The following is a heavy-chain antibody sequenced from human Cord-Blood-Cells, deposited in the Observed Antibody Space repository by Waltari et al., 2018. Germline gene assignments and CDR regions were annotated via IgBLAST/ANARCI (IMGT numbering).Heavy chain of an antibody. CDR1: GYTFTSYA. V-gene: IGHV1-8*03. J-gene: IGHJ5*02. D-gene: IGHD2-15*01. Sequence: QVQLVQSGAEVKKHGASVKVSCKASGYTFTSYARPRVRQATGQGLEWMGWMNPNSGNTGYAQKFQGRVTITRNTSISTAYMELSSLRSEDTAVYYCARVEVRATYNWFDPWGQGTLVTVSS. CDR3: ARVEVRATYNWFDP. CDR2: MNPNSGNT.